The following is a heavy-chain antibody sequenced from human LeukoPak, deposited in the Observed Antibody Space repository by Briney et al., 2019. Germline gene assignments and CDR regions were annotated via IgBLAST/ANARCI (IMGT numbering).Heavy chain of an antibody. Sequence: PSETLSLTCTVSGGSISSSSYYWSWIRQPAGKGLEWIGRIYSSGSTNYNPSLKSRVTISVDTSKNQFSLKLSTVTAADTAVYYCAVGVVIDWYFDLWGRGTLVTVSS. V-gene: IGHV4-61*02. CDR3: AVGVVIDWYFDL. CDR2: IYSSGST. J-gene: IGHJ2*01. CDR1: GGSISSSSYY. D-gene: IGHD3-3*01.